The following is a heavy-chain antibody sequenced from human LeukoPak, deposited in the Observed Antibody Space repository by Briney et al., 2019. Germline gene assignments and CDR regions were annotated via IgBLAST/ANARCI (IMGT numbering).Heavy chain of an antibody. CDR2: IYYSEST. V-gene: IGHV4-39*01. CDR3: ARHKDPTSYYNYYGIDV. D-gene: IGHD6-6*01. Sequence: PSETLSLTCTVSGGSISSRIYSWVWIRQPPGKGLEWIGSIYYSESTYYNPSLKSRVTMSVDTSKNQFSLKLSSVTAADTAVYYCARHKDPTSYYNYYGIDVWGQGTTVTVSS. J-gene: IGHJ6*02. CDR1: GGSISSRIYS.